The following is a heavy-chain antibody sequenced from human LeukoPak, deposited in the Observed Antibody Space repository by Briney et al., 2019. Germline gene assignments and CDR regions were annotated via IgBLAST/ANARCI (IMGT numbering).Heavy chain of an antibody. CDR2: INPNSGGT. CDR3: ARGLYYGSGYYMDV. D-gene: IGHD3-10*01. CDR1: GYTFTGYY. Sequence: ASVTVSCKASGYTFTGYYMHWVRQAPGQGLEWMGWINPNSGGTNYAQKFQGRVTMTRDTSISTAYMELSSLRSEDTAVYYCARGLYYGSGYYMDVWGKGTTVTISS. V-gene: IGHV1-2*02. J-gene: IGHJ6*03.